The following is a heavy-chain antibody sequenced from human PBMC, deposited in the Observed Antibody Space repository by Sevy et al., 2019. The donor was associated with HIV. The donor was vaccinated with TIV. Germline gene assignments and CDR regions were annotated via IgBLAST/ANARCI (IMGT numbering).Heavy chain of an antibody. Sequence: GGSLRLSCAASGFTFSSFSMNWVRQAPGKGPEWISYISTRSSAIYYADSMKGRFTISRDNSKNSLYLQMNSLRAEDXXXXYCARESASGTPGGVYYYYYNMDVWGQGTTVTVSS. CDR2: ISTRSSAI. CDR1: GFTFSSFS. CDR3: ARESASGTPGGVYYYYYNMDV. D-gene: IGHD6-13*01. V-gene: IGHV3-48*01. J-gene: IGHJ6*02.